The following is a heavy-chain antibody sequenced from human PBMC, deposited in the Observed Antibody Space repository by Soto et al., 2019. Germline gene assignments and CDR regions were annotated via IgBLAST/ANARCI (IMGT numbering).Heavy chain of an antibody. CDR2: INVGNGDT. CDR1: GYIFTRYA. CDR3: TRDEIVGTG. Sequence: QVQLVQSGPEAKEPGASVRVSCKASGYIFTRYAIHWVRQARQAPGQRLEWMAWINVGNGDTVYSPKLQDRLTISRDTSASTVYMDLNSLISEDTAVYYCTRDEIVGTGWGQGTLVTVSS. D-gene: IGHD1-26*01. V-gene: IGHV1-3*01. J-gene: IGHJ4*02.